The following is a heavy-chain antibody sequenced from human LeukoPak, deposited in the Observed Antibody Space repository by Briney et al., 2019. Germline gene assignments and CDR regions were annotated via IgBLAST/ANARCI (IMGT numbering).Heavy chain of an antibody. D-gene: IGHD4-23*01. CDR3: ARDVGNSAFDY. V-gene: IGHV1-69*05. J-gene: IGHJ4*02. Sequence: KISCKASGYSFTNYWIGWVRPMPGKGLEWMGGIIPIFGTANYAQKFQGRVTITTDESTSTAYMELSSLRSEDTAVYYCARDVGNSAFDYWGQGTLVTVSS. CDR2: IIPIFGTA. CDR1: GYSFTNYW.